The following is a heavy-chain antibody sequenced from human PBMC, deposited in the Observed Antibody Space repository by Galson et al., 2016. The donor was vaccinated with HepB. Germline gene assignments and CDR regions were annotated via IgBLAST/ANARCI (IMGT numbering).Heavy chain of an antibody. CDR2: IKQDGSEE. CDR1: GFTFRDSW. J-gene: IGHJ6*02. V-gene: IGHV3-7*03. CDR3: AKMKGMQLHFYGMNV. D-gene: IGHD1-7*01. Sequence: SLRLSCAASGFTFRDSWMSWVRQAPGKGLEWVANIKQDGSEEQYVDSVKGRFIISRDNSKNTLFLQMNSLRAEDTALYYGAKMKGMQLHFYGMNVWGQGTPVTVSS.